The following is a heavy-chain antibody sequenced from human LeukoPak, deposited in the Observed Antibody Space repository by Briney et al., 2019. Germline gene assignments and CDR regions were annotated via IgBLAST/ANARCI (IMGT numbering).Heavy chain of an antibody. V-gene: IGHV3-30*02. Sequence: GGSLRLSCAASGFTFSNYGMHWVRQAPGKGLEWVAFIRYDGSNKYYADSVKGRFTISRDNSKSTVYLQMNSLRAEDTAVYYCAKDPSSGRLKYFDYWGQGTLVTVSS. CDR2: IRYDGSNK. CDR1: GFTFSNYG. CDR3: AKDPSSGRLKYFDY. D-gene: IGHD6-19*01. J-gene: IGHJ4*02.